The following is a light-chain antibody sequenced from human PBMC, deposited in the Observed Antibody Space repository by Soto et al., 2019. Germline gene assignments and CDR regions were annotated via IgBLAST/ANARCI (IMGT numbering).Light chain of an antibody. CDR1: QSINTF. J-gene: IGKJ4*01. Sequence: EVLLKQSPATLSVSPRESVTLSCRASQSINTFLAWYRQKPGQAPRLLIYDASSRAAGVPARFSGRGSGTDFTLTINSLEPEDFTVYHCQQRSIWLLTFGGGTKVDI. V-gene: IGKV3-11*01. CDR3: QQRSIWLLT. CDR2: DAS.